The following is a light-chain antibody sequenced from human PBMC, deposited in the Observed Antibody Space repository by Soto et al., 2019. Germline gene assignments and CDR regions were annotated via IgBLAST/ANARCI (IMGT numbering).Light chain of an antibody. J-gene: IGKJ1*01. Sequence: EIVLTQSPGTLSLSPGERATLSCRASQSVNSNYLAWYQQKPGQAPRLLMYETSTRATGIPDRFSGSGSGTDFTLTISRLEPGDFAVYYCQHYVTSLTTFGQGTKVDIK. V-gene: IGKV3-20*01. CDR3: QHYVTSLTT. CDR1: QSVNSNY. CDR2: ETS.